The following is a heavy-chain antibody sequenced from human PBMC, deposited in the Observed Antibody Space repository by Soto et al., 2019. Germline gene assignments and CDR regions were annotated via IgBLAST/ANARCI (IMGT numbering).Heavy chain of an antibody. J-gene: IGHJ4*02. D-gene: IGHD4-17*01. CDR2: IYSGGST. CDR1: GFTVSQNH. V-gene: IGHV3-53*01. Sequence: EVQLVESGGGLIQPGGSLRLSCAASGFTVSQNHMSCVRQAPGKGLEWVSIIYSGGSTYYADSVQGRFTISRDNSKNTLFLQMDSLRAEDTAVYYCASLNTLTTNHWGQGTLVTVSS. CDR3: ASLNTLTTNH.